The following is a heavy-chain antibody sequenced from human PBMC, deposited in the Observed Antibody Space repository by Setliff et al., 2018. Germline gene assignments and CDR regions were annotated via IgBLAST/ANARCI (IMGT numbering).Heavy chain of an antibody. Sequence: PSETLSLTCTLSGDSISRSTYYWGWIRQSPGKGLDWIGTVDRSGNTFYNPSLRSRVTISVDTSKNQISLKLTSVSAADTAVYYCARRDSTSYYGYSSDFWGRGTLVTVSS. CDR2: VDRSGNT. D-gene: IGHD3-22*01. J-gene: IGHJ4*02. CDR3: ARRDSTSYYGYSSDF. V-gene: IGHV4-39*01. CDR1: GDSISRSTYY.